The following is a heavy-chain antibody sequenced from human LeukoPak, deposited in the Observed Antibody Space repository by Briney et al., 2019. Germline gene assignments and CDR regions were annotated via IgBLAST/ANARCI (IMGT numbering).Heavy chain of an antibody. D-gene: IGHD5-12*01. J-gene: IGHJ4*02. Sequence: GGSLRLSCAASGFTFRNYWMTWVREAPGKGGGGGAHINQDGSKENYMDSVKAGFTISRENAKNSLSLQMNSLRAEDTAVYYCVRDGGVSGYDLLDYWGQGTLVTVSS. CDR3: VRDGGVSGYDLLDY. V-gene: IGHV3-7*01. CDR1: GFTFRNYW. CDR2: INQDGSKE.